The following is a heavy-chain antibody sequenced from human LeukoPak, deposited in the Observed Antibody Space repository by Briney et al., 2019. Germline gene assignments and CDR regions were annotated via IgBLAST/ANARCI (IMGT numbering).Heavy chain of an antibody. V-gene: IGHV4-39*07. CDR1: GGSISRSSYY. CDR3: ARVNLKQLERQTSFADY. Sequence: SETLSLTCTVSGGSISRSSYYWGWIRQPPGKGLEWIGSFYYSGSTYYNPSLKSRVTISVDTSKNQFSLKLSSVTAADTAVYYCARVNLKQLERQTSFADYWGQGTLVTVSS. J-gene: IGHJ4*02. D-gene: IGHD1-1*01. CDR2: FYYSGST.